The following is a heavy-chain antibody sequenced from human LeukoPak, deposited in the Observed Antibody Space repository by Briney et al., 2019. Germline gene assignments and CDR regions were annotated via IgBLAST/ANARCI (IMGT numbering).Heavy chain of an antibody. CDR1: GFTFSSYS. CDR2: ISSSSSYI. J-gene: IGHJ4*02. D-gene: IGHD3-10*01. CDR3: AKDFGSIFGDY. Sequence: GGSLRLSCAASGFTFSSYSMNWVRQAPGKGLEWVSSISSSSSYIYYADSVKGRFTISRDNSKNTVYLQMNSLRAEDTALYFCAKDFGSIFGDYWGQGSLVTVSS. V-gene: IGHV3-21*04.